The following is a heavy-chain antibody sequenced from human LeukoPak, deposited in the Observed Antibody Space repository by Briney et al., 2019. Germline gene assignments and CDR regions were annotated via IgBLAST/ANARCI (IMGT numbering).Heavy chain of an antibody. CDR1: GFTFSSYW. V-gene: IGHV3-7*03. D-gene: IGHD2-2*01. J-gene: IGHJ1*01. Sequence: GGSLRLSCAASGFTFSSYWMSWVRQAPGKGLEWVANVKQDGSEKYYVDSVKGRFTISRDNAKNSLYLQMNSLRAEDTAVYYCARDRNHGICSSTSCQAYFQHWGQGTLVTVSS. CDR3: ARDRNHGICSSTSCQAYFQH. CDR2: VKQDGSEK.